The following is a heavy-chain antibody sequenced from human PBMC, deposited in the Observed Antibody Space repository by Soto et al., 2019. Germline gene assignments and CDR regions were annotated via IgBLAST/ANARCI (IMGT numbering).Heavy chain of an antibody. D-gene: IGHD3-3*01. CDR1: GGSISSYY. CDR2: IYYSGST. V-gene: IGHV4-59*01. Sequence: SETLSLTCTVSGGSISSYYWSWIRQPPGKGLEWIGYIYYSGSTNYNPSLKSRVTISVDTSKSQFSLKLSSVTAADTAVYYCARGRGPHYDFWSGYYLSDYYYYGMDVWGQGTTVTAP. J-gene: IGHJ6*02. CDR3: ARGRGPHYDFWSGYYLSDYYYYGMDV.